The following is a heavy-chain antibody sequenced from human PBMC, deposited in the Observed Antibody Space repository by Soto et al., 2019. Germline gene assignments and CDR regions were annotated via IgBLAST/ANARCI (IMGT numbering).Heavy chain of an antibody. CDR1: GYRFSSYG. V-gene: IGHV1-18*01. CDR3: ARTALGDPNWLDP. Sequence: QVQLVQSGAEVKKPGASVKVSCKASGYRFSSYGITWVRQAPGQGLDWMGWISTYNGNANYAQKFRGRVTMTTDTSTSTAHMELRSLRSDDTAVYYCARTALGDPNWLDPWGQGTLVSVSS. CDR2: ISTYNGNA. J-gene: IGHJ5*02. D-gene: IGHD4-17*01.